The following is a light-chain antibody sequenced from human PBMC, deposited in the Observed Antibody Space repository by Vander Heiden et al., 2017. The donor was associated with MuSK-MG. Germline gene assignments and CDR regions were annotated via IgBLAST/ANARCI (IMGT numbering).Light chain of an antibody. CDR1: QSISSY. CDR2: AAS. J-gene: IGKJ1*01. CDR3: RQSDSTPRT. V-gene: IGKV1-39*01. Sequence: DIQMTQSPSSLSASVGDRVTITCRASQSISSYLNWYQQKPGKAPKLLIYAASSVQSGVPSRFSGSGSGTDFTLTISRLQPEDFATYYCRQSDSTPRTFGQGTKVEIK.